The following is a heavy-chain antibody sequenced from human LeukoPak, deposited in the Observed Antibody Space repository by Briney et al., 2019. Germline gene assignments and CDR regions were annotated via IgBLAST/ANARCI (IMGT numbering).Heavy chain of an antibody. CDR1: GGSISSYY. D-gene: IGHD2-15*01. Sequence: SETLSLTCTVSGGSISSYYWSWIRQPPGKGLEWIGYIYYSGNTNYNPSLKSRVTISVDTSKNQFSLRLSSVTAADTAVYYCARSYCGGGSCGAFDIWGQGTMVTVSS. J-gene: IGHJ3*02. CDR3: ARSYCGGGSCGAFDI. V-gene: IGHV4-59*01. CDR2: IYYSGNT.